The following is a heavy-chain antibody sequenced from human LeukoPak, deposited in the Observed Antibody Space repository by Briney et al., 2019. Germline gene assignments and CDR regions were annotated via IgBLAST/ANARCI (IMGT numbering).Heavy chain of an antibody. V-gene: IGHV4-59*01. D-gene: IGHD6-13*01. CDR2: IYYSGSI. CDR1: GGSINSYY. Sequence: NSSETLSLTCIVSGGSINSYYWSWIRQPPGKGLEWIGYIYYSGSISYNPSLKSRATILVDTSKNQLSLKLTSVTAADTAVYYCASVYSSRTYWFDPWGQGTLVTVSS. J-gene: IGHJ5*02. CDR3: ASVYSSRTYWFDP.